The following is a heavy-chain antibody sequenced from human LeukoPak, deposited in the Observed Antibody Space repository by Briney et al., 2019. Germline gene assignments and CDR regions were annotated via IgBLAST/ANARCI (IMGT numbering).Heavy chain of an antibody. Sequence: PGGSLRLSCAASGFTFSNYCIHWVRQAPGKGLECVAFIRYDGDIKYYADSVKGRFTISRDNSKNTLYLQMNSLRAEDTAVYYCAKDRLPVKTTYWGQGTLVTVSS. J-gene: IGHJ4*02. CDR3: AKDRLPVKTTY. V-gene: IGHV3-30*02. D-gene: IGHD4-11*01. CDR2: IRYDGDIK. CDR1: GFTFSNYC.